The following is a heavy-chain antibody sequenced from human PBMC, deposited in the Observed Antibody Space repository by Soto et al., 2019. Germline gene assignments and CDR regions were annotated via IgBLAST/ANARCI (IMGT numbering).Heavy chain of an antibody. CDR2: IIPIFGTA. Sequence: QVQLVQSGAEVKKPGSSVKVSCKASGGTFSSYAISWVRQAPGQGLEWMGGIIPIFGTANYAQNFQGRVTITADESTSTAYMELSSLRSEDTAVYYCARFQVGATKDPQDYWGQGTLVTGSS. CDR1: GGTFSSYA. V-gene: IGHV1-69*01. J-gene: IGHJ4*02. CDR3: ARFQVGATKDPQDY. D-gene: IGHD1-26*01.